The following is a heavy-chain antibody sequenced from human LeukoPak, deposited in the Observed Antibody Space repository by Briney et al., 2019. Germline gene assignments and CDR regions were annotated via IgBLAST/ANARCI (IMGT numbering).Heavy chain of an antibody. V-gene: IGHV4-34*01. Sequence: SETPSLTCAVYGGSFSGDYWSWIRQPPGKGLEWMGEINHSVITNYNPSPKSRLTISVDTSKNQFSLKLSSVTAADTAVYYCARAEQYDILTGSKGDWFDPWGQGTLVTVSS. CDR3: ARAEQYDILTGSKGDWFDP. CDR1: GGSFSGDY. CDR2: INHSVIT. J-gene: IGHJ5*02. D-gene: IGHD3-9*01.